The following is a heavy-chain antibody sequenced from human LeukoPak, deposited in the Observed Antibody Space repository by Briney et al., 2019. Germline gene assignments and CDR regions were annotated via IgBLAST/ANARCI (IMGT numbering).Heavy chain of an antibody. J-gene: IGHJ3*02. V-gene: IGHV3-7*03. CDR1: GFTFNSYW. D-gene: IGHD1-7*01. CDR3: ARPRDKENYWRAFDI. Sequence: SGGSLRLSCAASGFTFNSYWMTWVRQGPGKGLEWVANVKQDGSERYYVGSVKARFTISRDNAKNSLYLQMDSLSAEDTAVYYCARPRDKENYWRAFDIWGQGTMVIVSS. CDR2: VKQDGSER.